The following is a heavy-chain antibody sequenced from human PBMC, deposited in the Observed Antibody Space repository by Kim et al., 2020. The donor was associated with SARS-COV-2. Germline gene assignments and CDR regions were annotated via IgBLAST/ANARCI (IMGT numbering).Heavy chain of an antibody. D-gene: IGHD3-22*01. J-gene: IGHJ6*02. CDR1: GFTFSSYS. Sequence: GGSLRLSCAASGFTFSSYSMNWVRQAPGKGLEWVSSISSSSSYIYYADSVKGRFTISRDNAKNSLYLQMNSLRAEDTAVYYCARDLGYYDSSGYYYVEGYYYGMDVWGQGTTVTFSS. V-gene: IGHV3-21*01. CDR2: ISSSSSYI. CDR3: ARDLGYYDSSGYYYVEGYYYGMDV.